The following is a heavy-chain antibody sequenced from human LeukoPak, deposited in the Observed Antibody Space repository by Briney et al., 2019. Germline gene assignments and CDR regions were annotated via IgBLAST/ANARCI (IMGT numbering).Heavy chain of an antibody. V-gene: IGHV4-34*01. CDR1: GRSFSGYY. CDR2: INHSGIT. Sequence: SETLSLTCAVYGRSFSGYYWTWIRQTPGKGLEWIGEINHSGITDYNPSLKSRVTISVDTSKNQFSLKLNSVTPADTAVYYCATLTGGDDAFDIWGQGTMVTVSS. CDR3: ATLTGGDDAFDI. D-gene: IGHD4-23*01. J-gene: IGHJ3*02.